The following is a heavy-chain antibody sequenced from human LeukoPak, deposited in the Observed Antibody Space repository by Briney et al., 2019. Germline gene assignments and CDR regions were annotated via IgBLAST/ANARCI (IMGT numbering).Heavy chain of an antibody. Sequence: ASVKVSCKASGLSLTHDGISWVRQAPGQGLVWMGWISFYNGDTLYAQNFQGRLTVTTDTSTSTAYMELRSLRSDDTAVYYCARGFRITMVRSSLYFDYWGQGTLVTVSS. CDR2: ISFYNGDT. CDR3: ARGFRITMVRSSLYFDY. V-gene: IGHV1-18*01. CDR1: GLSLTHDG. D-gene: IGHD3-10*01. J-gene: IGHJ4*02.